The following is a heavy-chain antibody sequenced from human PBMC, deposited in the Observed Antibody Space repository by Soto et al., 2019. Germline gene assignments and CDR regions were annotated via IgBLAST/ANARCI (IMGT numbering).Heavy chain of an antibody. CDR1: GFTFSSYL. D-gene: IGHD6-13*01. V-gene: IGHV3-33*01. CDR3: ARDMVSSSWHALDI. CDR2: IYPDGITQ. J-gene: IGHJ3*02. Sequence: QVQLVESGGGVVQPGESLRLSCAASGFTFSSYLMNWVRQAPGKGLEWVAIIYPDGITQYYGDSVKGRFIISRDNSKSTLYVQMNSLRVEDTAVYFCARDMVSSSWHALDIWGQGTMVTVSS.